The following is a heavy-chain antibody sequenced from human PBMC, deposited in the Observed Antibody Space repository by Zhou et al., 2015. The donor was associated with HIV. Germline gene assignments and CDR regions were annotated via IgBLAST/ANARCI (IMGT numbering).Heavy chain of an antibody. CDR3: ARGGVSGSSFDY. CDR1: GFTFSYYS. V-gene: IGHV3-20*04. D-gene: IGHD1-26*01. Sequence: EVEVVESGGRLVKSGGSLRLSCVGSGFTFSYYSMNWVRQAPGKGLEWVSGISWDSGSTGYADSVKGRFTISRDNAKNSLYLQMNSLRAEDTAVYYCARGGVSGSSFDYWGQGTLVTVSS. CDR2: ISWDSGST. J-gene: IGHJ4*02.